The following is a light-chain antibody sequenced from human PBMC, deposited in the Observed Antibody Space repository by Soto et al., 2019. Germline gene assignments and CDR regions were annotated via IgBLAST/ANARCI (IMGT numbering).Light chain of an antibody. Sequence: QSALTQPRSVSASPGQSVTISCTGTSSNVGGQDYVSWYQQNPGKAPRLMIYDATKRPSGVPYRFSGSKSGNVASLTISGLQAEDEADYYCCSYAASHTLAFGGGTKVTVL. CDR2: DAT. J-gene: IGLJ2*01. CDR1: SSNVGGQDY. V-gene: IGLV2-11*01. CDR3: CSYAASHTLA.